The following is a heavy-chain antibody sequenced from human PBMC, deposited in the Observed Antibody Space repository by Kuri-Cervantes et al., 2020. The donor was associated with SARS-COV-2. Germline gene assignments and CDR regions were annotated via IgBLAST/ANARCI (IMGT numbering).Heavy chain of an antibody. CDR2: ISSSSSYI. J-gene: IGHJ6*03. CDR3: ARSYCSSTSCQDYYYYYYMDV. Sequence: GGSLRLSCAASGFTFSSYSMNWVRQAPGKGLEWVSSISSSSSYIYYADSVKGRFTISRDNAKNSLYLQMDSLRAEDTAVYYCARSYCSSTSCQDYYYYYYMDVWGKGTTVTVSS. V-gene: IGHV3-21*01. D-gene: IGHD2-2*01. CDR1: GFTFSSYS.